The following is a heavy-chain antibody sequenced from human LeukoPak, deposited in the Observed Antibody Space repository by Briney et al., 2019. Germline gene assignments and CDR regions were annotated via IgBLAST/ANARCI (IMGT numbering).Heavy chain of an antibody. CDR1: GFTFDGYA. CDR2: ISGYGGST. CDR3: AKTYHY. V-gene: IGHV3-43D*03. J-gene: IGHJ4*02. Sequence: GGSVRVSCTASGFTFDGYAMHWVRQAPGKGLEWMSLISGYGGSTYYAHSVKGRFTIPRDKCKSSVYMQMNSLRSEDTAVYYCAKTYHYCGQGTLVTVSS.